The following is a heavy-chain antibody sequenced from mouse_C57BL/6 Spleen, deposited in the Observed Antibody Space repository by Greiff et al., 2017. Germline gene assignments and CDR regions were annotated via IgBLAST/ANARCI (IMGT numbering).Heavy chain of an antibody. D-gene: IGHD2-3*01. CDR1: GYTFTSYW. CDR2: LDPSDSYT. V-gene: IGHV1-50*01. Sequence: QVQLQQPGAELVKPGASVKLSCKASGYTFTSYWMQWVKQRPGQGLEWIGELDPSDSYTNYNQKFKGKATLTVDTSSSTAYMQLSSLASEDSAVYYCARRSPIYDGYPYYFDYWGQGTTLTVSS. CDR3: ARRSPIYDGYPYYFDY. J-gene: IGHJ2*01.